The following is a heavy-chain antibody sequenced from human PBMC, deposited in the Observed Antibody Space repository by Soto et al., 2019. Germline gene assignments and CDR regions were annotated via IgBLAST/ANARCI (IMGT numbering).Heavy chain of an antibody. CDR2: ISGSGDNT. CDR3: AKDTAGYFDWSSYFDY. Sequence: EVQLLESGGGLVQPGGSLRLSSAASGFTFSSYAMSWVRQAPGKGLEWVSAISGSGDNTYYADSVKGRFTISRDNSKNTLYLQMNSLRAEDTAVYYCAKDTAGYFDWSSYFDYWGQGTLVAVSS. D-gene: IGHD3-9*01. J-gene: IGHJ4*02. CDR1: GFTFSSYA. V-gene: IGHV3-23*01.